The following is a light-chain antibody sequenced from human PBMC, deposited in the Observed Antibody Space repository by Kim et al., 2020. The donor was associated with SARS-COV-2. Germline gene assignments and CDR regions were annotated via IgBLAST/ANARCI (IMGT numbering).Light chain of an antibody. CDR3: MQVLRAPLS. J-gene: IGKJ2*01. V-gene: IGKV2-28*01. Sequence: EPPSISCRSAQSLQHSNGDSFLDWYVLKPGQSPQPLIFFASKRASGVPDRFSGSGSGTDFILKISRVEPEDVGVYYCMQVLRAPLSFGQGTKLEI. CDR1: QSLQHSNGDSF. CDR2: FAS.